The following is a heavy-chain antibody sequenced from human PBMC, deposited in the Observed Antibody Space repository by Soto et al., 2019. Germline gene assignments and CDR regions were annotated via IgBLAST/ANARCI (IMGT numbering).Heavy chain of an antibody. CDR3: AKDSSGKYGVFDY. V-gene: IGHV3-23*01. CDR2: ISDSGAGT. D-gene: IGHD6-19*01. J-gene: IGHJ4*02. CDR1: GFAFSSYA. Sequence: PGGSLRLSCAASGFAFSSYAMSWVRQAPGQGLDRVSAISDSGAGTYYADSVKGRFTISRDNSKNTLYLQMNSLRAEDTAVYYCAKDSSGKYGVFDYWGQGTLVTVSS.